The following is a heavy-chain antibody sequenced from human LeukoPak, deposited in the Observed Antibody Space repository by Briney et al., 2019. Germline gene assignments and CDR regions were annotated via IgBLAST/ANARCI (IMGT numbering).Heavy chain of an antibody. CDR3: AKWMRGSGSSWFDP. D-gene: IGHD3-10*01. Sequence: SETLSLTCAVYGGSFSGYYWSWIRQPPGTGLEWIAEINHIETTDYNPSLKSRVTISVDTSKNQFSLKLSSVTAADTAVYYCAKWMRGSGSSWFDPWGQGTLVTVSS. CDR2: INHIETT. J-gene: IGHJ5*02. V-gene: IGHV4-34*01. CDR1: GGSFSGYY.